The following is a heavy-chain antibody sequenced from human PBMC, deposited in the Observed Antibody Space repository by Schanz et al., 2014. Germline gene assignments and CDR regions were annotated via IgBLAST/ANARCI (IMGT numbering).Heavy chain of an antibody. CDR3: AKDHPSSGWPAFDV. J-gene: IGHJ4*02. CDR1: GFTVNNYA. D-gene: IGHD6-19*01. CDR2: ITRQGTT. Sequence: VQLVESGGGLVQPGGSLRLSCTVSGFTVNNYAMNWVRQAPGRGLEWVSGITRQGTTYYADFVKGRFSISRDLSSNTLYLQMNSLRADDSAIYYCAKDHPSSGWPAFDVWGQGTQVTVSS. V-gene: IGHV3-23*04.